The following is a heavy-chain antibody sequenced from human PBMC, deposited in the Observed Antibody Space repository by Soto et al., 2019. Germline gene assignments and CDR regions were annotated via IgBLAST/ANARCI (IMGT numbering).Heavy chain of an antibody. J-gene: IGHJ4*02. V-gene: IGHV4-59*08. CDR3: ARYRAAYGDYVFDS. D-gene: IGHD4-17*01. CDR2: IYYSGTT. CDR1: GGSISNYY. Sequence: TSETLSLTCTVSGGSISNYYWSWIRQPPGKGLEWIGYIYYSGTTNYNPSLKSRVTISVDTSKNQFSLKLSSVTAADTAVYYCARYRAAYGDYVFDSWGQGTLVTVSS.